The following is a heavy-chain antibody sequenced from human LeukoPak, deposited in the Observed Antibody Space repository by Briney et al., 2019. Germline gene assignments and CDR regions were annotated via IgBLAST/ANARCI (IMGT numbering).Heavy chain of an antibody. D-gene: IGHD2-8*01. V-gene: IGHV4-59*01. Sequence: KPSETLSLTCTVSGGSISSYYWSWIRQPPGKGLEWIGYIYYSGSTNYNPSLKSRVTISVDTSKNQFSLKLSSVTAADTAVYYCARYAYLEYYFDYWGQGTLVTVSS. CDR2: IYYSGST. J-gene: IGHJ4*02. CDR1: GGSISSYY. CDR3: ARYAYLEYYFDY.